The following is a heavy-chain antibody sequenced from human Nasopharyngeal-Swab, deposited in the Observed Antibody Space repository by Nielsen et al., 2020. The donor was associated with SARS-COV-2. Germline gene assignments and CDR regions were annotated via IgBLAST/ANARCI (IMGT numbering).Heavy chain of an antibody. J-gene: IGHJ4*02. CDR2: INPNSGGT. Sequence: ASVKVSCKASGYTFTGYYMHWVRQAPGQGLEWMGRINPNSGGTNYAQKFQGRVTMTRDTSISTAYMELSRLRSDDTAVYYCARGHDYGDYHQEWGQGTLVTVSS. V-gene: IGHV1-2*06. CDR1: GYTFTGYY. D-gene: IGHD4-17*01. CDR3: ARGHDYGDYHQE.